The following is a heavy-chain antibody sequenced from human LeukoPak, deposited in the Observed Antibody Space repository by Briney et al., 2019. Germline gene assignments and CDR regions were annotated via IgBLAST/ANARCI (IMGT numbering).Heavy chain of an antibody. D-gene: IGHD3-3*01. V-gene: IGHV1-69*13. CDR3: AGVPTYDFWSGYENYYYYGMDV. Sequence: SAKVSCKASGGTFSSYAISWVRQAPGQGLEWMGGIIPIFGTANYAQKFQGRVTITADESTSTAYMELSSLRSEDTAVYYCAGVPTYDFWSGYENYYYYGMDVWGQGTTVTVSS. CDR1: GGTFSSYA. CDR2: IIPIFGTA. J-gene: IGHJ6*02.